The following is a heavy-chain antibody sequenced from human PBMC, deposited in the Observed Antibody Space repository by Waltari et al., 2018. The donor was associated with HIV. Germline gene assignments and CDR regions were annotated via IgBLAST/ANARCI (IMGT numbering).Heavy chain of an antibody. CDR1: KTSGDTFSSYS. V-gene: IGHV1-69*02. CDR2: VTPTLGVV. Sequence: QVQLVQSGAEVKKPGSSVKISCKASKTSGDTFSSYSIIWVRQAPGQGLEWMGRVTPTLGVVNYAPHFQRRVTLTADKLATTAYMEVSGLGSEDTTVYYCARGHWAVARNRDQATPVIVSS. J-gene: IGHJ4*02. CDR3: ARGHWAVARN. D-gene: IGHD6-19*01.